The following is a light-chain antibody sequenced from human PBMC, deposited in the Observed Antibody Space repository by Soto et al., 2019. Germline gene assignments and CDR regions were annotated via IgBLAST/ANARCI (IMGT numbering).Light chain of an antibody. CDR3: QHYNTYPWT. V-gene: IGKV1-5*03. J-gene: IGKJ1*01. CDR1: HTISSW. CDR2: KAS. Sequence: DIQMTQSPSTLSGSVGDRVTITCRASHTISSWLAWYQQKPGKAPKLLIYKASTLKSGVPSRFSGSGSGTEFTLTISSLQPGDFATYYCQHYNTYPWTFGQGTKVDIK.